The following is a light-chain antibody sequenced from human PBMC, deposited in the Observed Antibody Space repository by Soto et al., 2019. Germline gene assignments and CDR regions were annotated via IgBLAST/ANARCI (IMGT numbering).Light chain of an antibody. CDR1: QSVSSN. J-gene: IGKJ1*01. V-gene: IGKV3-15*01. Sequence: ETVMAQSPATLSVSPGERATVPCRSSQSVSSNLAWYQQKPGQAPRLLIYGASARATGIPARFSGSGSGTEFTLTISSLQSEDFAVYYCQQYNNWPRAFGQGTKVDI. CDR3: QQYNNWPRA. CDR2: GAS.